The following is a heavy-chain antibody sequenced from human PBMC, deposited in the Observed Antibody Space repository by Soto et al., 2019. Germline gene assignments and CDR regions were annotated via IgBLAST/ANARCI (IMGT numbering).Heavy chain of an antibody. CDR3: ARRDRGGNGGKSFPF. CDR1: AASSGRSSYF. Sequence: PXGTLSLTCTVSAASSGRSSYFWGWIRQPPGKGLEWIGSLYYSGSAYYNPSLYSRVTISADTSKNLLSLKLRSVTAADTAVYYCARRDRGGNGGKSFPFWGQGTLVTVSS. CDR2: LYYSGSA. D-gene: IGHD5-12*01. V-gene: IGHV4-39*01. J-gene: IGHJ4*02.